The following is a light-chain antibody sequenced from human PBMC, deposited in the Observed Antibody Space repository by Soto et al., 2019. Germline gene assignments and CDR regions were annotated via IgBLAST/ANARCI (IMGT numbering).Light chain of an antibody. CDR1: SSNIGAGYD. V-gene: IGLV1-40*01. J-gene: IGLJ2*01. CDR2: DNN. Sequence: QAVVTQPPSMSGAPGQRVTISCTGSSSNIGAGYDVHWYQQHPGTAPKLLIFDNNNRSSGVPDRFSGSKSDTSASLAITGLQAEDEADYYCQSFDTSLSGFVVFGGGTKVTVL. CDR3: QSFDTSLSGFVV.